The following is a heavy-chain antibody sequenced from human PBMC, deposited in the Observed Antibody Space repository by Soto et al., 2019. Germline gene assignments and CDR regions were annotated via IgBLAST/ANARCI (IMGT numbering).Heavy chain of an antibody. CDR2: IYYSGSI. V-gene: IGHV4-39*01. CDR3: ARSMTTVTTYYFAY. J-gene: IGHJ4*02. Sequence: SETLSLTCTVSGGSISSSSYYWGWIRQPPGKGLEWIGSIYYSGSIYYNPSLKSRVTISVDTSKNQFSLKLSSVTAADTAVYYCARSMTTVTTYYFAYWGQGTLVTVSS. D-gene: IGHD4-17*01. CDR1: GGSISSSSYY.